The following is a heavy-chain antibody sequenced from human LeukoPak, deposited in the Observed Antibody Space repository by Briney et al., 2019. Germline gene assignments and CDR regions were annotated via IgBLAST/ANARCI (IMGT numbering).Heavy chain of an antibody. Sequence: SGTLSLTCDVSGDSISSYYWSWIRQPAGKGLEWLGRIYPSGSANYNPSLKSRGTMSVDTSKNQFSLRLSSVTAADTAVYFCARDYNNWYFDLWGRGTLVTVSS. CDR3: ARDYNNWYFDL. CDR2: IYPSGSA. D-gene: IGHD5-24*01. V-gene: IGHV4-4*07. CDR1: GDSISSYY. J-gene: IGHJ2*01.